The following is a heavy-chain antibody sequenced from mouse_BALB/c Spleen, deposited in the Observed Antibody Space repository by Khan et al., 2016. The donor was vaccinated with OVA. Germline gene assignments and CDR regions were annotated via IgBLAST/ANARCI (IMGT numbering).Heavy chain of an antibody. Sequence: VQLQQSGAELVKAGASVKMSCKASGYTFTSYWMHWVKQRLGQGLEWFAETNPTNGRTYYNEKLKSKATLTVDKSSSTAYMLLSGTTFEDSAVYYCARIKKIVATYFDYWGQGTTLTVSS. J-gene: IGHJ2*01. CDR1: GYTFTSYW. CDR2: TNPTNGRT. D-gene: IGHD1-1*01. CDR3: ARIKKIVATYFDY. V-gene: IGHV1S81*02.